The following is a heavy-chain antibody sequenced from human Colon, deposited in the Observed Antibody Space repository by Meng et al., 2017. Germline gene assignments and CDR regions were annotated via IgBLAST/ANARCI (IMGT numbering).Heavy chain of an antibody. Sequence: SCIASGFTFTSYWMSWVRQAPGKGLEWVANIKQDGSEKYYVDSVKGRFTISRDNAKNSLYLQMNSLRPEDAAVYYCARALDYYDSSGYYHWGQGTLVTVSS. J-gene: IGHJ4*02. V-gene: IGHV3-7*01. CDR2: IKQDGSEK. D-gene: IGHD3-22*01. CDR3: ARALDYYDSSGYYH. CDR1: GFTFTSYW.